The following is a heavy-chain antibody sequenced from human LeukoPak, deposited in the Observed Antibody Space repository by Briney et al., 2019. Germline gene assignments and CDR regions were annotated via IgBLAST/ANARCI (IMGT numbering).Heavy chain of an antibody. CDR1: VETSADNR. Sequence: CEASVETSADNRVGWVRKAPWQGHDCMGWINPNSGGTNYAQKFQGRITMTRDTSISTAYMELSRLTSDDTAIYFCARELGRNAFDIWGQGTMVTVSP. J-gene: IGHJ3*02. V-gene: IGHV1-2*02. D-gene: IGHD7-27*01. CDR3: ARELGRNAFDI. CDR2: INPNSGGT.